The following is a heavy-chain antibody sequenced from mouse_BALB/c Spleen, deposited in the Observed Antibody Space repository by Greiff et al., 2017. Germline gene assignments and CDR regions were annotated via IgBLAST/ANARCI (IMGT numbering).Heavy chain of an antibody. Sequence: QVQLQQSGPELEKPGASVKISCKASGYTFTSYDINWVKQRPGQGLEWIGWIYPGDGSTKYNEKFKGKATLTADKSSSPAYMQLSSLTSENSAVYVCARNWDYWGQGTTLKVSS. V-gene: IGHV1S56*01. CDR2: IYPGDGST. J-gene: IGHJ2*01. CDR3: ARNWDY. D-gene: IGHD4-1*01. CDR1: GYTFTSYD.